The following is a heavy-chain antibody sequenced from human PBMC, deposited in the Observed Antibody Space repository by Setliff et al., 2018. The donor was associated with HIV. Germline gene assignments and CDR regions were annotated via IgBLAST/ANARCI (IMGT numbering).Heavy chain of an antibody. D-gene: IGHD3-22*01. J-gene: IGHJ4*02. CDR3: ARDLSYDYDRSSDTFDY. V-gene: IGHV3-74*03. CDR1: GFTFSPYW. Sequence: AGGSLRLSCAASGFTFSPYWMHWVRQAPGKGLVWVSRINSDGTSTTYADSVKGRFTISRDNAKNTLYLQMNSLRAEDTAVYYCARDLSYDYDRSSDTFDYWGQGTLVTV. CDR2: INSDGTST.